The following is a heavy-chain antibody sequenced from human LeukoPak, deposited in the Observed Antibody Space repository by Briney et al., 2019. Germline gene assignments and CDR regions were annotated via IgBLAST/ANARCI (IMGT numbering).Heavy chain of an antibody. CDR3: ARDRAGYSYGLYGMDV. J-gene: IGHJ6*02. CDR1: GGSISSSNYY. Sequence: PSETLSLTCTVSGGSISSSNYYWGWIRQPPGKGLEWITNIYYIGTTYYNPSLKSRVTMSVDTSKNQFSLKLSSVTAADTAVYYCARDRAGYSYGLYGMDVWGQGTTVTVSS. V-gene: IGHV4-39*07. D-gene: IGHD5-18*01. CDR2: IYYIGTT.